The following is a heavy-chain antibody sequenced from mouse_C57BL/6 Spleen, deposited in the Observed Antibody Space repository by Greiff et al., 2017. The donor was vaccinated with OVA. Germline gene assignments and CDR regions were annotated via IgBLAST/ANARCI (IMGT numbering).Heavy chain of an antibody. CDR1: GISITTGNYR. J-gene: IGHJ1*03. D-gene: IGHD5-1-1*01. CDR2: IYYSGTI. V-gene: IGHV3-5*01. CDR3: ARDRIPSGYFDV. Sequence: DVKLQESGPGLVKPSQTVFLTCTVTGISITTGNYRWSWIRQFPGNKLEWIGYIYYSGTITYNPSLTSRTTITRDTPKNQFFLEMNSLTAEDTATYYCARDRIPSGYFDVWGTGTTVTVSS.